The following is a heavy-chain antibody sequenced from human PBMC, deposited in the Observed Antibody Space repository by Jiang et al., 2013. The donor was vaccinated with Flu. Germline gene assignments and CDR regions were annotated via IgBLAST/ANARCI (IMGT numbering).Heavy chain of an antibody. V-gene: IGHV4-59*08. Sequence: GSGLVKPSETLSLTCTVSGGSISSYYWSWIRQPPGKGLEWIGYIYYSGSTNYNPSLKSRVTISVDTSKNQFSLKLSSVTAADTAVYYCARLTKEYSSSSRVYYFDYWGQGTLVTVSS. CDR2: IYYSGST. CDR1: GGSISSYY. D-gene: IGHD6-6*01. J-gene: IGHJ4*02. CDR3: ARLTKEYSSSSRVYYFDY.